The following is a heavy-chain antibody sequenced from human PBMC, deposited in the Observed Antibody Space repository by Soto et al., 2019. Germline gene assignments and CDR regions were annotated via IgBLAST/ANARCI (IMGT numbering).Heavy chain of an antibody. D-gene: IGHD5-12*01. CDR3: AKDRGGGFSGYDLGSFDY. V-gene: IGHV3-23*01. CDR2: ISGSADST. CDR1: GFTYSSYA. Sequence: VGSLRLSCAASGFTYSSYAMSWVRQAPGKGLEWVSAISGSADSTYYADSVKGRFTISRDNSKNTLYLQMNSLRAEDTAVYYCAKDRGGGFSGYDLGSFDYWGQGTLVTVSS. J-gene: IGHJ4*02.